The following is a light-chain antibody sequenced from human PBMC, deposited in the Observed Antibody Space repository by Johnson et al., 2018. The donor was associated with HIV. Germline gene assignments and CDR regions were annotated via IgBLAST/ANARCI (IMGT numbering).Light chain of an antibody. J-gene: IGLJ1*01. Sequence: QSVLTQPPLVYGDLGKKVTISCSGSSSNIGNNYVSWYQQFPGTAPKLLVYEDDKRPSDIPDRFSGSKSGTSATLGITGLQPGDEADYYCGTWDSSLSAVFGTGTKVTVL. V-gene: IGLV1-51*02. CDR2: EDD. CDR3: GTWDSSLSAV. CDR1: SSNIGNNY.